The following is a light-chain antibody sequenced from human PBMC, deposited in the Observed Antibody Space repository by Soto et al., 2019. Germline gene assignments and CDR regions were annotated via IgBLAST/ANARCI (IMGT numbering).Light chain of an antibody. CDR3: AAWDDSLDGVF. V-gene: IGLV1-44*01. CDR2: AYN. J-gene: IGLJ2*01. CDR1: TPNIGSNT. Sequence: QSVLTQPPSASETPGQRVIISCSGSTPNIGSNTVNWYQQLPGSAPKLLIYAYNRRPSGVPDSFSGSKSGTSASLAISGLQSEDDANYYYAAWDDSLDGVFFGGGTKLTVL.